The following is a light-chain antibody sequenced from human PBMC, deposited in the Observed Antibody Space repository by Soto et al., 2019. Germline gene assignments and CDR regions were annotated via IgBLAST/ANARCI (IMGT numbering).Light chain of an antibody. CDR1: SSDVGNYNL. CDR3: YSYGGSNTLV. CDR2: EGS. V-gene: IGLV2-23*01. J-gene: IGLJ2*01. Sequence: QSALTQPASVSGSPGQSITISCTGTSSDVGNYNLVSWYQQHPGKAPKLMIYEGSKRPSGVSNRFSGSKSGNTASLTISGLQAYDEADYYCYSYGGSNTLVFGGGTKLTVL.